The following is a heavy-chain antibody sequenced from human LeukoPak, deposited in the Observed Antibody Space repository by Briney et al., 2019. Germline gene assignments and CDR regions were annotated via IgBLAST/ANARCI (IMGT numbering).Heavy chain of an antibody. CDR3: AKDNGYYYDSSGYCNFDY. D-gene: IGHD3-22*01. CDR2: ISWNSGSI. Sequence: GGSLRLSCAASGFTFDDYAMHWVRQAPGKGLEWVSGISWNSGSIGYADSVKGRFTISRDNAKNSLYLQMNSLRAEDTALYYCAKDNGYYYDSSGYCNFDYWGQGTLVTVSS. J-gene: IGHJ4*02. V-gene: IGHV3-9*01. CDR1: GFTFDDYA.